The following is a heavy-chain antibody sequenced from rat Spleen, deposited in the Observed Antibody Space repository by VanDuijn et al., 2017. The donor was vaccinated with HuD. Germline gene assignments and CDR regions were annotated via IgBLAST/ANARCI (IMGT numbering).Heavy chain of an antibody. J-gene: IGHJ2*01. Sequence: QVQLKESGPGLVQPSQTLSLTCTVSGLSLTSNSVSWIRQPPGKGLEWMGAIWSGGNTDYNSALKSRLSISRDTSKSQVFLKVNIRQTEDTAIYYCTRGDDWGQGVMVTVSS. CDR2: IWSGGNT. CDR1: GLSLTSNS. CDR3: TRGDD. V-gene: IGHV2-1*01.